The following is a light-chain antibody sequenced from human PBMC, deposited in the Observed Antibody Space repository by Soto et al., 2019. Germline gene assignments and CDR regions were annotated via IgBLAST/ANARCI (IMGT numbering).Light chain of an antibody. V-gene: IGKV1-5*01. Sequence: DIQITQSPPTLFAPVGDRVTITSLASQSISSWLAWYQQKPGKAPKSLIYDASSLQSGVPSGISGSGSGKQFTLTISSLQHDDFATYYCQQYNSYPYTFGQGTRLEIK. J-gene: IGKJ5*01. CDR2: DAS. CDR1: QSISSW. CDR3: QQYNSYPYT.